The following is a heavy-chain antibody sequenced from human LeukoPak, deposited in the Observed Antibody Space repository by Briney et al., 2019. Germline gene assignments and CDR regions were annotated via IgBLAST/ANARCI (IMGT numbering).Heavy chain of an antibody. CDR2: IKSKTDGGTT. D-gene: IGHD5-18*01. J-gene: IGHJ4*02. V-gene: IGHV3-15*07. CDR3: STVYSYGWSSLDY. Sequence: GGSLRLSCAASGFTFTNAWMNWVRQAPGKGLEWVGRIKSKTDGGTTDYAAPVKGRFTISRDDSKNMLYLQMNSLKTEDTAVYYCSTVYSYGWSSLDYWGQGTLVTVSS. CDR1: GFTFTNAW.